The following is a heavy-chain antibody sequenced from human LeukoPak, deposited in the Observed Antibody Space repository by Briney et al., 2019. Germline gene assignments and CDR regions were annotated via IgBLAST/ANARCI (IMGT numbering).Heavy chain of an antibody. Sequence: PGGSLRLSCEASGFTFRNYGMHWVRQAPGEGLEWVAVISNEGSIQYYADSVKGRFTISRDQSKNTLYLQMNSLSVEDTAVYYCARDTYYDFWSGYHWGQGTLVTVSS. V-gene: IGHV3-30*03. CDR1: GFTFRNYG. J-gene: IGHJ4*02. CDR2: ISNEGSIQ. D-gene: IGHD3-3*01. CDR3: ARDTYYDFWSGYH.